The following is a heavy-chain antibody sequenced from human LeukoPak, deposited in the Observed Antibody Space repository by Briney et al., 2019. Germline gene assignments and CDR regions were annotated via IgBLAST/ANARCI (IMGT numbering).Heavy chain of an antibody. CDR3: ARRDGYTDY. CDR2: TDPSDSYS. V-gene: IGHV5-10-1*01. CDR1: GYSFTNYW. D-gene: IGHD5-24*01. Sequence: GEPLKISCKGSGYSFTNYWISWVRQMPGKGLEWMGRTDPSDSYSNYSPSFQGHITISADKSISTAYLQWSSLKASDTAIYYCARRDGYTDYWGQGTLVTVSS. J-gene: IGHJ4*02.